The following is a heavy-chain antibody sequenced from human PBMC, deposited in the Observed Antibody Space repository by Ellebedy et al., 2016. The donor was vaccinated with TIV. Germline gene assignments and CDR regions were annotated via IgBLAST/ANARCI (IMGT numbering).Heavy chain of an antibody. V-gene: IGHV5-51*01. J-gene: IGHJ4*02. CDR1: GYSFTNYW. Sequence: PGGSLRLSCKGSGYSFTNYWIGWVRQMPGKGLEWVGFIYPGDPDPGDSDTRYSPSFRGQATISADKSINTAYLQWSSLKSSDTAMYYCARQGARPLDYWGQGTLVTVSS. CDR3: ARQGARPLDY. CDR2: IYPGDPDPGDSDT.